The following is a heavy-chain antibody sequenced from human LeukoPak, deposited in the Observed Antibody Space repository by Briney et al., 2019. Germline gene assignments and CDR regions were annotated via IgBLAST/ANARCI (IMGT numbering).Heavy chain of an antibody. D-gene: IGHD2-2*01. CDR3: AREDIVVVPAAKSRWFDP. Sequence: GASVKVSCKASGYTFTGYYMHWVRQAPGQGLEWMGWINPNSGGTNYAQKFQGRVTMTRDTSIGTAYMELSRLRSDDTAVYYCAREDIVVVPAAKSRWFDPWGQGTLVTVSS. CDR1: GYTFTGYY. J-gene: IGHJ5*02. CDR2: INPNSGGT. V-gene: IGHV1-2*02.